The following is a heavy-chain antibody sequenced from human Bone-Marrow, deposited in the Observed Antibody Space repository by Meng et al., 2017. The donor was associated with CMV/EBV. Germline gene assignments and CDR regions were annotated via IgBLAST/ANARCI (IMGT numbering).Heavy chain of an antibody. CDR3: ARGPYGATLDY. V-gene: IGHV4-34*01. CDR1: GGSFSGYY. J-gene: IGHJ4*02. D-gene: IGHD4/OR15-4a*01. Sequence: LSLSCAVYGGSFSGYYWSWIRQPPGKGLEWIGEINHSGSTNYNPSLKSRVTISVDTSKNQFSLKLSSVTAADTAVYYCARGPYGATLDYWGQGTLVPVSS. CDR2: INHSGST.